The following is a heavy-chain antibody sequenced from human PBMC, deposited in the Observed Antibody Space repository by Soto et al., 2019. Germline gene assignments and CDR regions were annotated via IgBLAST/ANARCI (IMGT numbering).Heavy chain of an antibody. CDR2: IRSKAYGGTT. CDR3: TRGSTSCYVY. J-gene: IGHJ4*02. V-gene: IGHV3-49*03. CDR1: GFTFSSYA. Sequence: PGGSLRLSCAASGFTFSSYAMSWFRQAPGKGLEWVGFIRSKAYGGTTEYAASVKGRFTISRDDSKSIAYLQMNSLKTEDTAVYYCTRGSTSCYVYWGQGTLVTVSS. D-gene: IGHD2-2*01.